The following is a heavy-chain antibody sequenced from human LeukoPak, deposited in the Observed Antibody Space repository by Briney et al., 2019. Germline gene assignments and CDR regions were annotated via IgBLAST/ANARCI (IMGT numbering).Heavy chain of an antibody. CDR3: ARVVVVPAASDY. Sequence: GASVNVSCKAPGYTFTGYYMHWVRQAPGQGLEWMGWINPNSGGTNYAQKFQGRVTMTRDTSISTAYMELSRLRSDDTAVYYCARVVVVPAASDYWGQGTLVTVSS. V-gene: IGHV1-2*02. D-gene: IGHD2-2*01. J-gene: IGHJ4*02. CDR1: GYTFTGYY. CDR2: INPNSGGT.